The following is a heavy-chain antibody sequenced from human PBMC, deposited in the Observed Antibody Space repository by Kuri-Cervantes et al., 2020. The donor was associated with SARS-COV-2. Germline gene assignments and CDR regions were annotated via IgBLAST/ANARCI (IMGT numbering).Heavy chain of an antibody. D-gene: IGHD3-3*01. CDR3: ARDMNPNYDFWSGYSLNYFDY. Sequence: GGSLRLSCAASGFSLNNYGMHWVRQAPGKGLEWVANIKQDGSEKYYVDSVKGRFTISRDNAKNSLYLQMNSLRAEDTAVYYCARDMNPNYDFWSGYSLNYFDYWGQGTLVTVSS. CDR2: IKQDGSEK. CDR1: GFSLNNYG. J-gene: IGHJ4*02. V-gene: IGHV3-7*01.